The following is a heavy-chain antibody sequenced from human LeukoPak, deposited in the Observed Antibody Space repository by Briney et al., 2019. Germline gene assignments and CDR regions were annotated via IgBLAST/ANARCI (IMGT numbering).Heavy chain of an antibody. CDR3: TRLSTTVTTVDY. V-gene: IGHV3-73*01. Sequence: GGSLRLSCAASGFTFSGSAMHWVRQASGKGLEWVGRIRSKANSYATAYAASVDGRFRISRDDSKNPAYPQVNSLKTEDTAVYYCTRLSTTVTTVDYWGQGTLVTVSS. D-gene: IGHD4-17*01. J-gene: IGHJ4*02. CDR1: GFTFSGSA. CDR2: IRSKANSYAT.